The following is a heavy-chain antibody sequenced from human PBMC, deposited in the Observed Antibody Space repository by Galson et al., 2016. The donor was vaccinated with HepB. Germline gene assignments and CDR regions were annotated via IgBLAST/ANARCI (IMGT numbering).Heavy chain of an antibody. D-gene: IGHD5-18*01. J-gene: IGHJ5*02. V-gene: IGHV2-70*01. CDR3: ARAVAMTTRNEHGYCYVYLDP. Sequence: PALVKPTQTLTLTCTFSGFSLTTTGMCVSWIRQSPGKALEWLAVIDWDDDKYYTTSLNLKTRLTISKDTSKNQVVLTMTNMDPVDTATYYRARAVAMTTRNEHGYCYVYLDPWGQGTLVTVAS. CDR1: GFSLTTTGMC. CDR2: IDWDDDK.